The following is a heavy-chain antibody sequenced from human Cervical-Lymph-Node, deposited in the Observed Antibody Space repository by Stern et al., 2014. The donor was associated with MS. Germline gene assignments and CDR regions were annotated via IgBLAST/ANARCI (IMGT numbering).Heavy chain of an antibody. CDR1: GYNFAYSW. CDR2: VYPADSDSDD. D-gene: IGHD5-12*01. V-gene: IGHV5-51*03. J-gene: IGHJ4*02. Sequence: EVQLVQSGAEVKKPGESLTISCKGSGYNFAYSWIAWVRQTPGKGLEWMGLVYPADSDSDDKYSPSFQGQVTMSVDKSINTAYLQWGSLRASDTAVYYCARWFDSGVRRYIDIWGQGTLVTVS. CDR3: ARWFDSGVRRYIDI.